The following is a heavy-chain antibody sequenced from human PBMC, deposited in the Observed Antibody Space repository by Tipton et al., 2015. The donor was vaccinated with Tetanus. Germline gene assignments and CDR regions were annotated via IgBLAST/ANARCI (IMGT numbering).Heavy chain of an antibody. CDR1: GYTFTSYG. V-gene: IGHV1-18*01. Sequence: QVQLVQSGAEVKKPGASVKVSCKASGYTFTSYGISWVRQAPGQGLEWMGWISAYNGNTNYAQKLQGRVTMTTDTSTSTAYMELRSLRSDDTAVYYRAGTLRSYYYYYGMDVWGQGTTVTVSS. J-gene: IGHJ6*02. CDR2: ISAYNGNT. CDR3: AGTLRSYYYYYGMDV. D-gene: IGHD2-15*01.